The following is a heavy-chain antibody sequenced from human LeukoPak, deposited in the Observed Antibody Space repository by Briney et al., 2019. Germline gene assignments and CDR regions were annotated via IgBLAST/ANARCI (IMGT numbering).Heavy chain of an antibody. J-gene: IGHJ3*02. CDR3: ARESLKGVYSSSGGAFDI. V-gene: IGHV3-53*01. CDR1: GFTFSSYA. CDR2: IYSGGST. Sequence: GGSLRLSCAASGFTFSSYAMSWVRQAPGKGLEWVSVIYSGGSTYYADSVKGRFTISRDNSKNTLYLQMNSLRAEDTAVYYCARESLKGVYSSSGGAFDIWGQGTMVTVSS. D-gene: IGHD6-13*01.